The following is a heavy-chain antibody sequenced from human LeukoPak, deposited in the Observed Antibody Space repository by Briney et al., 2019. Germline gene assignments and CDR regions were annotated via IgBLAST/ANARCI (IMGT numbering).Heavy chain of an antibody. D-gene: IGHD3-10*01. V-gene: IGHV4-59*01. Sequence: SETLSLTCTVSGGSISSYYWSWIRQPPGKGLEWIGYIYYTGSTNYNPSLKSQVTISVDTSKNQFSLKLSSVTAADTAVYYCARSDYGSGSYYFDYWGQGTLVTVSS. CDR3: ARSDYGSGSYYFDY. CDR1: GGSISSYY. J-gene: IGHJ4*02. CDR2: IYYTGST.